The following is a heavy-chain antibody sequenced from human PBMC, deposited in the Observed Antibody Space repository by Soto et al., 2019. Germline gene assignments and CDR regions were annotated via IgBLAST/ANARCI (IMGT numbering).Heavy chain of an antibody. CDR2: ISSSGPPI. CDR1: GFSFSDYY. CDR3: ARPYYSYYGIDV. J-gene: IGHJ6*02. V-gene: IGHV3-11*01. Sequence: QVQLVESGGGLVKSGGSLRLSCAASGFSFSDYYMSWIRQAPGKGLEWVSYISSSGPPIYYADSVKGRFTISRDNAKKSLYLQMNSLRAEDTAVYFCARPYYSYYGIDVWGQGTTVTVSS.